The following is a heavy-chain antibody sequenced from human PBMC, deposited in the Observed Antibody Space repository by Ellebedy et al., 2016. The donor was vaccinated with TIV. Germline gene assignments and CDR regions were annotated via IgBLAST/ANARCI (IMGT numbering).Heavy chain of an antibody. D-gene: IGHD1-1*01. CDR1: GYTFTGYY. J-gene: IGHJ6*03. CDR3: ARDPGAYYYYYYMDV. Sequence: ASVKVSXXASGYTFTGYYMHWVRQAPGQGLEWMGWINPNSGGTNYAQKFQGRVTMTRDTSISTAYMELSRLRSDDTAVYYCARDPGAYYYYYYMDVWGKGTTVTVSS. CDR2: INPNSGGT. V-gene: IGHV1-2*02.